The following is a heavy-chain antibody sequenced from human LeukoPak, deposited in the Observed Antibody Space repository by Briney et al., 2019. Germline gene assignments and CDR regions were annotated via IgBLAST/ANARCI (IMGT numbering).Heavy chain of an antibody. CDR2: VYDSGST. CDR3: ARGDHGSGGYYFDY. Sequence: SETLSLTCTVSGGSISGYYWTWIRQSPGKGLEWIGYVYDSGSTKYNPSLKSRATTSVDTSKNQFSLKLTSVTAADTAVYYCARGDHGSGGYYFDYWGQGTLVTVSS. D-gene: IGHD6-19*01. J-gene: IGHJ4*02. V-gene: IGHV4-59*01. CDR1: GGSISGYY.